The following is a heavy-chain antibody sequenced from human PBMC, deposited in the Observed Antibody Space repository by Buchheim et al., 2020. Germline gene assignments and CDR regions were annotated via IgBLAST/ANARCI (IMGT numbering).Heavy chain of an antibody. D-gene: IGHD3-10*02. CDR3: ARMLRYFDY. J-gene: IGHJ4*02. V-gene: IGHV3-7*01. CDR2: IKQDGSEQ. Sequence: EVQLVESGGGLVQPGGSLRRSCAASGFTFSSFWMSWVRQAPGKGLEWVANIKQDGSEQYYVDSVKGRLTISRDNDKNELYLQMNSLRAEDTAVYYCARMLRYFDYWGQGTL. CDR1: GFTFSSFW.